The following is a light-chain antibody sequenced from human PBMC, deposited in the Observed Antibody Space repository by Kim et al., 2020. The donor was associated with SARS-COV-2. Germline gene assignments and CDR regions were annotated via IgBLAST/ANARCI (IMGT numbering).Light chain of an antibody. CDR2: GKN. CDR3: NSRDSSGREV. CDR1: SLRSYY. Sequence: SSELTQDPAVSVALGQTVRITCQGDSLRSYYASWYQQKPGQAPVLVIYGKNNRPSGIPDRFSGSRSGNTASLAITGAQAEDEADYYCNSRDSSGREVLGG. V-gene: IGLV3-19*01. J-gene: IGLJ2*01.